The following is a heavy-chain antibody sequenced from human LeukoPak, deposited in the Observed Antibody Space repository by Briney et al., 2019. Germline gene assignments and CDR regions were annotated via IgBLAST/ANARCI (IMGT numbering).Heavy chain of an antibody. J-gene: IGHJ4*02. CDR2: IWYDGSNK. V-gene: IGHV3-33*01. CDR1: GFTFSSYG. CDR3: ARVGRWLQFNY. Sequence: GGSLRLSCAASGFTFSSYGMHWVRQAPGKGLEWVAVIWYDGSNKYYADSVKGRFTISRDNSKNTLYPQMNSLRAEDTAVYYCARVGRWLQFNYWGQGTLVTVSS. D-gene: IGHD5-24*01.